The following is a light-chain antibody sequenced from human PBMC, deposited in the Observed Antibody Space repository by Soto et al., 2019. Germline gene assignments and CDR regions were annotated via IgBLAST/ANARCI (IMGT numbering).Light chain of an antibody. V-gene: IGKV3-11*01. CDR3: HQRSRRPWLT. CDR2: DVF. CDR1: QTVIND. Sequence: EIVLTQSPATLSLSPGERATLSCRASQTVINDLAACHQKTGHAPRLVVYDVFNRATATPAGSSSSGAATDVSLTISSLEPADVVVYYCHQRSRRPWLTFGGGTRLEIK. J-gene: IGKJ4*01.